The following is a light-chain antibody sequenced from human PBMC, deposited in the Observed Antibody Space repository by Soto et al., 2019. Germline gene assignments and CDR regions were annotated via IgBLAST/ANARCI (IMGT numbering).Light chain of an antibody. V-gene: IGLV3-9*01. CDR3: QVLDSTTVV. CDR2: RDT. CDR1: SIGSKI. J-gene: IGLJ2*01. Sequence: SYELTQPLSVSVALGQTARITCGGNSIGSKIVHWYQQKPGQAPVVVIFRDTNRPSGIPERFSGSNSGNTATLIISRAQAGDEADYYWQVLDSTTVVFGGGTKLTVL.